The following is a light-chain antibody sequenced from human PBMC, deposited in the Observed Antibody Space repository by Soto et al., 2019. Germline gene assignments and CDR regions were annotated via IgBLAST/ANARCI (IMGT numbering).Light chain of an antibody. CDR1: QSISSN. CDR3: QQYNKSPLWT. V-gene: IGKV3-15*01. CDR2: GAS. Sequence: EIVMTQSPETLSVSPGERATLSCRASQSISSNLAWFQQKPGQAPRLLIYGASTRATGIPVRFSGSGSGTEFTLTISSLQSEDFAVYYCQQYNKSPLWTFGQGTKVEIK. J-gene: IGKJ1*01.